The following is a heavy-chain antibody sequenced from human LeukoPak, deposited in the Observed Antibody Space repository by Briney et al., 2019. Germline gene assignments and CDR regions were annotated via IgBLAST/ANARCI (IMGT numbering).Heavy chain of an antibody. CDR1: GFTFSSNW. Sequence: PGGSLRLSCAASGFTFSSNWMNWVRQAPGKGLEWVANIKQDGSETYYVDSVKGRFTISRDNAKNSLYLQMNSLRAEDTAVYYCARDGGIAVAGTFDYWGQGTLVIVSS. CDR3: ARDGGIAVAGTFDY. V-gene: IGHV3-7*01. CDR2: IKQDGSET. D-gene: IGHD6-19*01. J-gene: IGHJ4*02.